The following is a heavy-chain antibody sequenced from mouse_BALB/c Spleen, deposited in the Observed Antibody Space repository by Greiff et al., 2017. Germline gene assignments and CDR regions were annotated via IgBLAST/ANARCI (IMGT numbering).Heavy chain of an antibody. J-gene: IGHJ3*01. V-gene: IGHV5-17*02. CDR3: ARIDY. CDR1: GFTFSSFG. CDR2: ISSGSSTI. Sequence: EVQVVESGGGLVKPGGSLKLSCAASGFTFSSFGMHWVRQAPEKGLEWVAYISSGSSTIYYADTVKGRFTISRDNPKNTLFLQMTSLRSEDTAMYYCARIDYWGQGTLVTVSA.